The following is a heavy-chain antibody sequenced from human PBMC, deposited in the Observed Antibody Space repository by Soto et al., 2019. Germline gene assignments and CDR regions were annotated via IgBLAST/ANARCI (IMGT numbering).Heavy chain of an antibody. CDR1: GGSFSGYY. Sequence: QVQLQQWGAGLLKPSETLSLTCAVYGGSFSGYYWTWICQPPGTGLEWIGEINHSGSTNYNPSLKNRVTISVETSKNQCSRKLTSVSAADTPVYYCARDKITGLFDYGGQGTLVPVSS. V-gene: IGHV4-34*01. D-gene: IGHD2-8*02. CDR2: INHSGST. J-gene: IGHJ4*02. CDR3: ARDKITGLFDY.